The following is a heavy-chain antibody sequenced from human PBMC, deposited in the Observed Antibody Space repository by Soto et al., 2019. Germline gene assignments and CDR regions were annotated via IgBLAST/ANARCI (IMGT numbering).Heavy chain of an antibody. J-gene: IGHJ5*02. D-gene: IGHD4-17*01. Sequence: TSETLSLTCTVSGGSISSYYWSWIRQPPGKGLEWIGYIYYSGSTNYNPSLKSRVTISVDTSKNQFSLKLSSVTAADTAVYYCARDPGSPYGNWFDPWGQGTLVTVSS. V-gene: IGHV4-59*01. CDR1: GGSISSYY. CDR2: IYYSGST. CDR3: ARDPGSPYGNWFDP.